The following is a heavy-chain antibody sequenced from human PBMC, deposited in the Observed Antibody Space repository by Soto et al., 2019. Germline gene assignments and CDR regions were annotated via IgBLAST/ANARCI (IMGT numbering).Heavy chain of an antibody. CDR1: GGTISCYY. V-gene: IGHV4-4*07. CDR2: IYSSGNT. J-gene: IGHJ5*02. D-gene: IGHD3-3*01. Sequence: SETLSLTCSVSGGTISCYYWTWSRQPAGKGLEWIGRIYSSGNTKYNPSLQSRVTMSLDTSNNQFSLRLTSVTAADTAVYYCARGQRFSDWFDPWGQGTLVTVSS. CDR3: ARGQRFSDWFDP.